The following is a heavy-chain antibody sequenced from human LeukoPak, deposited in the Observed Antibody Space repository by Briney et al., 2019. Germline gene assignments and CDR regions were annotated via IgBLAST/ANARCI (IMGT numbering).Heavy chain of an antibody. CDR3: ATAPYYDILTGYSY. Sequence: ASVKVSCKASGYTFTNYAMNWVRQAPGQGLEWTGGFDPEDGETIYAQKFQGRVTMTEDTSTDTAYMELSSLRSEDTAVYYCATAPYYDILTGYSYWGQGTLVTVSS. CDR1: GYTFTNYA. V-gene: IGHV1-24*01. J-gene: IGHJ4*02. CDR2: FDPEDGET. D-gene: IGHD3-9*01.